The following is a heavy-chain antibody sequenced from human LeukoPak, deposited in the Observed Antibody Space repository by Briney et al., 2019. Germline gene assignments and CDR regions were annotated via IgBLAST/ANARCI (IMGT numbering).Heavy chain of an antibody. Sequence: GGSLRLSCAAAGFTVSTYGMHWVRQAPGKGMEGMAVIWYEGITKYYVDSVKGRFTISRENYKNILYLQMNSLRGEDTAVYYCARGNLRGGYYFDYWGQGALVTVSS. D-gene: IGHD3-10*01. CDR3: ARGNLRGGYYFDY. V-gene: IGHV3-33*01. CDR2: IWYEGITK. CDR1: GFTVSTYG. J-gene: IGHJ4*02.